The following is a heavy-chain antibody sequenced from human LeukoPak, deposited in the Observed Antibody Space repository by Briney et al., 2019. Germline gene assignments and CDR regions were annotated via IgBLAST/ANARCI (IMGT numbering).Heavy chain of an antibody. CDR3: TNIDHGNGYPDY. Sequence: GRSLRLSRAASGFTFGDYAMHWVRQVPGKGLEWVSGISWNSGSIGYADSVKGRFTISRDNAKNFLYLQMNSLKSEDTALYYCTNIDHGNGYPDYWGQGTLVTVSS. J-gene: IGHJ4*02. CDR2: ISWNSGSI. CDR1: GFTFGDYA. V-gene: IGHV3-9*01. D-gene: IGHD3-22*01.